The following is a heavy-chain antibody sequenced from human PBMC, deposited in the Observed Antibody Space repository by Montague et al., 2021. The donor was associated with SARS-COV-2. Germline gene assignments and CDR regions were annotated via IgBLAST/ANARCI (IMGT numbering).Heavy chain of an antibody. Sequence: SAISGDSVSSNLATWNWIRQSPSRGLEWLGRTYYRSKWYNDYAESVKSRITIDPDTSKHQFSLHLNSVTPEDTAVYYCARIPVGSKYYFDFWGQGTLATVSS. CDR3: ARIPVGSKYYFDF. D-gene: IGHD2-2*01. CDR1: GDSVSSNLAT. V-gene: IGHV6-1*01. J-gene: IGHJ4*02. CDR2: TYYRSKWYN.